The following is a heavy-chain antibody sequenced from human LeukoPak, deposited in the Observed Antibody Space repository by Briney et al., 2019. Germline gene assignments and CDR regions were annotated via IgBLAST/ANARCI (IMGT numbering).Heavy chain of an antibody. Sequence: PGGSLRLSCAASGFTFSSYAMSWARQAPGKGLEWVSTISDSGGSTYYADSVKGRFTVSRDNSKNTVYLQMSSLRAEDTAVYYCAKHLRYFDEFDYWGQGTLVTVSS. D-gene: IGHD3-9*01. V-gene: IGHV3-23*01. CDR2: ISDSGGST. CDR3: AKHLRYFDEFDY. CDR1: GFTFSSYA. J-gene: IGHJ4*02.